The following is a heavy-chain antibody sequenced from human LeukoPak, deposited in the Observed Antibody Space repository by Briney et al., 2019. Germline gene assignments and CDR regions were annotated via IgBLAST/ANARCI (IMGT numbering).Heavy chain of an antibody. J-gene: IGHJ4*02. Sequence: GGSLRLSRAASGFTFSSYAMSWVRQAPGKGLEWVSAISGSGGSTYYADSVKGRFTISRDNSKNTLYLQMNSLRAEDTAVYYCAREMYSYGYGYYFDYWGQGTLVTVSS. CDR3: AREMYSYGYGYYFDY. CDR1: GFTFSSYA. D-gene: IGHD5-18*01. V-gene: IGHV3-23*01. CDR2: ISGSGGST.